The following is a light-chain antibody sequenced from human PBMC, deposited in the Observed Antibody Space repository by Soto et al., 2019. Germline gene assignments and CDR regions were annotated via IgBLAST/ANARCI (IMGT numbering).Light chain of an antibody. Sequence: EIVLTQSPGTLSLSPGERATLSCRASQSVSSSYLAWYQQQPGQAPRLLIYGASSSATGIPDRFSGSGAGTAVTLTISRLEPEDFAVYYCQQYGSSLTWTFGQGTKVEIK. J-gene: IGKJ1*01. V-gene: IGKV3-20*01. CDR2: GAS. CDR1: QSVSSSY. CDR3: QQYGSSLTWT.